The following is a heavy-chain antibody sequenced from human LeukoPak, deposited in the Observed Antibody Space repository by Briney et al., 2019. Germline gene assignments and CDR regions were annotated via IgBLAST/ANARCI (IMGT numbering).Heavy chain of an antibody. D-gene: IGHD2-2*02. V-gene: IGHV3-30*02. CDR1: GFTFSSYG. CDR2: IRYEGIHE. J-gene: IGHJ1*01. CDR3: AKGGVVPAAISSEYFQH. Sequence: PGGSLRLSCSSSGFTFSSYGFHWVRQAPGKGLEWVAFIRYEGIHEFYADSVKGRFTISRDNSKNTLYLQMNSLRAEDTAVYYCAKGGVVPAAISSEYFQHWGQGTLVTVSS.